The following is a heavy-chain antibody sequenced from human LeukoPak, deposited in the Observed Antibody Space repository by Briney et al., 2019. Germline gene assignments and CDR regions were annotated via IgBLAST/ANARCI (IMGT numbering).Heavy chain of an antibody. Sequence: SDTLSLTSTVTGGSVSSSTYYWGWFPQPPGKGLDWMGSIYYGDSTDYNPSLKSRVTISVDKSKYQFSLNLSYVTAADTAVYYCARELDGSGSYLFDPWGQGSLVTVSS. CDR2: IYYGDST. D-gene: IGHD3-10*01. CDR1: GGSVSSSTYY. CDR3: ARELDGSGSYLFDP. V-gene: IGHV4-39*02. J-gene: IGHJ5*02.